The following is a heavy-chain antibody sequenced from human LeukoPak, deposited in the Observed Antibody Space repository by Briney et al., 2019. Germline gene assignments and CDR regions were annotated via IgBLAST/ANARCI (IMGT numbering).Heavy chain of an antibody. Sequence: GGSLRLSCAASGFTVSSNYMSWVRQAPGKGLEWVSVIYSGGSTYYAGSVKGRFTISRDNAKNSLFLQMNSLRAEDTAVYYCARGLYWFDPWGQGTLVTVSS. J-gene: IGHJ5*02. CDR3: ARGLYWFDP. V-gene: IGHV3-53*01. CDR2: IYSGGST. CDR1: GFTVSSNY.